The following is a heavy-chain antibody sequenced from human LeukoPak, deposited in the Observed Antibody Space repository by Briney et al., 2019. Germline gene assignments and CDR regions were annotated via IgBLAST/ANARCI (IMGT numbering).Heavy chain of an antibody. Sequence: GGSLRLSCAASGFTVRTNYMNWVRQAPGKGLGWVSVIYSGGTTHFADSVRGRFTISRDNSKNTLYLQMNSLRAEDTAVYYCAKMAADYWGQGTLVTVSS. V-gene: IGHV3-53*01. CDR1: GFTVRTNY. CDR3: AKMAADY. CDR2: IYSGGTT. D-gene: IGHD2-8*01. J-gene: IGHJ4*02.